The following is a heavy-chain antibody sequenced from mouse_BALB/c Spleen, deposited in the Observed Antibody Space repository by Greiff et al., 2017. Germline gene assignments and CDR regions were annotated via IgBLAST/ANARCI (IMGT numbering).Heavy chain of an antibody. Sequence: VQLQQSGPELVKPGASVKISCKASGYSFTGYFMNWVKQSHGKSLEWIGRINPYNGDAFYNQKFKGKATLTVDKSSSTAHMELLSLSSEDSAVYVCGLEGYYGHMDYWGQGTSVTVSS. CDR3: GLEGYYGHMDY. V-gene: IGHV1-37*01. CDR1: GYSFTGYF. D-gene: IGHD2-1*01. J-gene: IGHJ4*01. CDR2: INPYNGDA.